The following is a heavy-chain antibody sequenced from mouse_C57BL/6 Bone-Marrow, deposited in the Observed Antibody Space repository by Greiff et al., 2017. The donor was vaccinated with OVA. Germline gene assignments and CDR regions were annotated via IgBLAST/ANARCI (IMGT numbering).Heavy chain of an antibody. CDR2: IYPGDGDT. J-gene: IGHJ2*01. CDR3: ARFLYYYGSSLDY. D-gene: IGHD1-1*01. V-gene: IGHV1-82*01. Sequence: VKLQQSGPELVKPGASVKISCKASGYAFSSSWMNWVKQRPGKGLEWIGRIYPGDGDTNYNGKFKGKATLTADKSSSTAYMQLSSLTSEDSAVYFCARFLYYYGSSLDYWGQGTTLTVSS. CDR1: GYAFSSSW.